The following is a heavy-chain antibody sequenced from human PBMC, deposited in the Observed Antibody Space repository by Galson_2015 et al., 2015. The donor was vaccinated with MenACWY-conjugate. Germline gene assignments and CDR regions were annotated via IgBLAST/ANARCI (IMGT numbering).Heavy chain of an antibody. Sequence: SLRLSCAASGFTVSTNYMNWVRQAPGKGLQWVSDIYPGGNTYYVDSVEGRFTISRDHSKNTLYLQMNSLRVDDTAVYYCVREDNWAFHYWGQGTQVAASS. CDR3: VREDNWAFHY. J-gene: IGHJ4*02. CDR1: GFTVSTNY. D-gene: IGHD1-1*01. CDR2: IYPGGNT. V-gene: IGHV3-53*01.